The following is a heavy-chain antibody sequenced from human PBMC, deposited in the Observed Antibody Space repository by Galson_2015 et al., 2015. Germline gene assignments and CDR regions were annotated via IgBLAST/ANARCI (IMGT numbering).Heavy chain of an antibody. V-gene: IGHV3-15*01. CDR2: IKSKTDGGTT. CDR3: TTDSPTVGYYYGMDV. J-gene: IGHJ6*02. CDR1: GFTFSNAW. D-gene: IGHD4-23*01. Sequence: SLRLSCAASGFTFSNAWMSWVRQAPGKGLEWVGRIKSKTDGGTTDYAAPVKGRFTISRDDSKNTLYLQMNSLKTEDTAVYYCTTDSPTVGYYYGMDVWGQGTTVTVSS.